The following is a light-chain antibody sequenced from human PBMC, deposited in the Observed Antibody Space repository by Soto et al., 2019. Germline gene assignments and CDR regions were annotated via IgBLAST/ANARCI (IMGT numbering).Light chain of an antibody. CDR3: QRYNNLPPFT. J-gene: IGKJ3*01. V-gene: IGKV1-33*01. Sequence: DIQMTQSPSSLSASVGARVSITCQASEYIRTSFGWLQHNPGRAPKLLIYGASYLETAVPSRFRGSGSGTDFTLTISSLQPEDIATYYCQRYNNLPPFTFGPGTIVDVK. CDR2: GAS. CDR1: EYIRTS.